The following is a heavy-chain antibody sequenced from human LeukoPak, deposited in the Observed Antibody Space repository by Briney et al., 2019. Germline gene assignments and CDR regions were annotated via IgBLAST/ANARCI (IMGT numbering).Heavy chain of an antibody. Sequence: GGSLRLSCAASGFTFNTYGMHWVRQAPGKGLEWVAVIWYDGSNKYFTDSVKGRFTISRDNSKNSLYLQMNNLRAEDTAMYYCARALYSYGVLDYWGHGTLVSVSS. CDR3: ARALYSYGVLDY. D-gene: IGHD5-18*01. CDR1: GFTFNTYG. V-gene: IGHV3-33*01. CDR2: IWYDGSNK. J-gene: IGHJ4*01.